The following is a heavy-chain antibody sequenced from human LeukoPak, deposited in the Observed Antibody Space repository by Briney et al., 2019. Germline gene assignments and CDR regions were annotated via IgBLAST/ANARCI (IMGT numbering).Heavy chain of an antibody. CDR2: ISYSGNT. J-gene: IGHJ3*01. Sequence: SQTLSLTCTVSGDSISSDGYSWTWIRQHPGKGLEWIGYISYSGNTYYNPSLKSRVTLSVDESKNQFSLNLTSVTAADTAIYYCARDFLRTASPDAFDFWGQGTMVTVSS. V-gene: IGHV4-31*03. CDR1: GDSISSDGYS. CDR3: ARDFLRTASPDAFDF. D-gene: IGHD2-21*02.